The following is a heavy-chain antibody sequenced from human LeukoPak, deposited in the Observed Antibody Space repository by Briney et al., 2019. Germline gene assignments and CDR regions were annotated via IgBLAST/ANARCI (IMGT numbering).Heavy chain of an antibody. CDR1: GGTFSSYA. Sequence: GASVKVSCKASGGTFSSYAISWVRQAPGQGLEWMGGIIPIFGTANYAQKFQGRVTITADESTSTAYMELSSLRSEDTAVYYCARDRSPFRTFGGVIASDFDYWGQGTLVTVSS. D-gene: IGHD3-16*02. CDR3: ARDRSPFRTFGGVIASDFDY. J-gene: IGHJ4*02. V-gene: IGHV1-69*13. CDR2: IIPIFGTA.